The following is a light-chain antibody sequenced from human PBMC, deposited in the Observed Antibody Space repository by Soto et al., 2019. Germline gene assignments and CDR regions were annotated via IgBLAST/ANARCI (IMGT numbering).Light chain of an antibody. Sequence: QSVLTQPPSVSGAPGQRVTISCTVSSCNIGAVYDVHWHQQLPGTAPKLLIYGSSNRPSGVPDRFSVSKSGTSASLAITGLQAEDEADSYCQSYDSSLSGPVFGGGTKLTVL. J-gene: IGLJ3*02. V-gene: IGLV1-40*01. CDR3: QSYDSSLSGPV. CDR2: GSS. CDR1: SCNIGAVYD.